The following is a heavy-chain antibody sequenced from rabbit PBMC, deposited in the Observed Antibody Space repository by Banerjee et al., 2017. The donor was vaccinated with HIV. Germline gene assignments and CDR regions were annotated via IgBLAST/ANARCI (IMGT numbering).Heavy chain of an antibody. CDR2: IATGSSGST. Sequence: QSLEESGGDLVKPGASLTLTCTASGFTISGYWMCWVRQAPGKGLEWIACIATGSSGSTYYASWAKGRFTISKTSSTTVTLQMTSLTAADTATYFCARRYSGYGYSMDLWGPGTLVTVS. J-gene: IGHJ4*01. CDR1: GFTISGYW. V-gene: IGHV1S40*01. D-gene: IGHD6-1*01. CDR3: ARRYSGYGYSMDL.